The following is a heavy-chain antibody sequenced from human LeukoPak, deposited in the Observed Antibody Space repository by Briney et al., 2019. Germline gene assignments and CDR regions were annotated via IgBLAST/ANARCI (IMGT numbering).Heavy chain of an antibody. CDR3: ARVPGGPARDLNY. CDR2: VNPNNGGT. CDR1: GYTFTDYY. Sequence: ASVKVSCKASGYTFTDYYTHWVRHAPGQGLEWMGWVNPNNGGTNYAQKFQGRVTMTTDTSISTAYMELSSLTSDDTAVYYCARVPGGPARDLNYWGQGSLVTVSS. V-gene: IGHV1-2*02. D-gene: IGHD3-16*01. J-gene: IGHJ4*02.